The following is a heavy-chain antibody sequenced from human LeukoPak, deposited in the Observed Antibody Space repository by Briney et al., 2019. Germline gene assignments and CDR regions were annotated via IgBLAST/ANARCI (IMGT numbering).Heavy chain of an antibody. CDR1: GGSVSSSSYY. J-gene: IGHJ6*02. Sequence: SETLSLTCTVSGGSVSSSSYYWGWIRQPPGKGLEWIGSIYYSGSTYYNPSLKSRVTISVDTSKNQFSLKLSSVTAADTAVYYCASIHGYSYGPSEGYYYGMDVWGQGTTVTVSS. V-gene: IGHV4-39*01. CDR2: IYYSGST. CDR3: ASIHGYSYGPSEGYYYGMDV. D-gene: IGHD5-18*01.